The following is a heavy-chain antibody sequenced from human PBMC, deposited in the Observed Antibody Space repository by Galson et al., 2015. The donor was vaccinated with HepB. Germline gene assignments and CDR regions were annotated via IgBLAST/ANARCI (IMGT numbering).Heavy chain of an antibody. D-gene: IGHD3-22*01. Sequence: SVKVSCKASGGTFSSYAISWVRQAPGQGLEWMGRIIPILGIANYAQKFQGRVTITADKSTSTAYMELSSLRSEDTAVYYCARDSLSLGYDSSGYFDYWGQGTLITVSS. V-gene: IGHV1-69*04. CDR3: ARDSLSLGYDSSGYFDY. CDR2: IIPILGIA. J-gene: IGHJ4*02. CDR1: GGTFSSYA.